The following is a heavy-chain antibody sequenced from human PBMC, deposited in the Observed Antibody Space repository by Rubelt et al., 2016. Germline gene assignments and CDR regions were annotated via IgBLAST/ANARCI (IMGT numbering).Heavy chain of an antibody. CDR1: GGTFSSYA. CDR2: IIPILGIA. J-gene: IGHJ5*02. D-gene: IGHD3-22*01. V-gene: IGHV1-69*04. CDR3: ARVLIGDLNDYDSRGGWFDP. Sequence: GKVSCKASGGTFSSYAISWVRQAPGQGLEWMGRIIPILGIANYAQKFQGRVTITADKSTSTAYMELSSLRSEDTAVYYCARVLIGDLNDYDSRGGWFDPWGQGTLVTVSS.